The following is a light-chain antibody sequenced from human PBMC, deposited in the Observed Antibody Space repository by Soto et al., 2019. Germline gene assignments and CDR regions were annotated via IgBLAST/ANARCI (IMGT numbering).Light chain of an antibody. Sequence: IVLTQSPVTLSLSPGEGATLSCRASQSVTGTNLAWYQQRAGQAPRLLIYDAVRRATGIPDRFSGSGSGTDFTLTISRLEPEDCVVYYCHQYGSSLGTFGQGTKVEV. CDR3: HQYGSSLGT. CDR1: QSVTGTN. V-gene: IGKV3-20*01. J-gene: IGKJ2*01. CDR2: DAV.